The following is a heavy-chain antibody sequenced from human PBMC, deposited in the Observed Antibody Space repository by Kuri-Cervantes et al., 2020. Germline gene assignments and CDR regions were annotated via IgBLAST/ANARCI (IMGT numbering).Heavy chain of an antibody. D-gene: IGHD6-13*01. CDR1: GFTLSSYS. CDR2: ISSSSSYI. CDR3: ARDDRIAAAGNDAFDI. Sequence: GESLKISCAASGFTLSSYSMNWVRQAPGKGLEWVSSISSSSSYIYYADSVKGRFTISRDNAKNSLYLQMNSLRAEDTAVYYCARDDRIAAAGNDAFDIWGQGTMVTVSS. V-gene: IGHV3-21*01. J-gene: IGHJ3*02.